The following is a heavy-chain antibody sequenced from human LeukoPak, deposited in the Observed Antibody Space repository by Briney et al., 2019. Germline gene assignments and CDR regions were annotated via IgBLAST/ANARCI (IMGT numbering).Heavy chain of an antibody. Sequence: PSETLSLTCAVYGGSFSGYYWSWIRQPPGKGLEWIGEINHSGSTNYNPSLKSRVTISVDTSKNQFSLRLSSVTAADTAVYYCARQTKFIAARRTYYYYMDVWGKGTTVTVSS. V-gene: IGHV4-34*01. CDR3: ARQTKFIAARRTYYYYMDV. CDR2: INHSGST. J-gene: IGHJ6*03. CDR1: GGSFSGYY. D-gene: IGHD6-6*01.